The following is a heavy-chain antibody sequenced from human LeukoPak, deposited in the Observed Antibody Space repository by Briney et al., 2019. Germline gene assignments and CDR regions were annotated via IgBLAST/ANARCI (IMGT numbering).Heavy chain of an antibody. CDR3: TPSHYASALRMSVGMDV. V-gene: IGHV3-30*03. CDR1: GFTFSDYG. Sequence: PGRSLRLSCAASGFTFSDYGMHWVRQAPGKGLEWVALISYDGSNKYYADSVKGRFTISRDNSKNTLYLQVNSLRAEDTAVYYCTPSHYASALRMSVGMDVWGQGTTVTVSS. J-gene: IGHJ6*02. D-gene: IGHD3-10*01. CDR2: ISYDGSNK.